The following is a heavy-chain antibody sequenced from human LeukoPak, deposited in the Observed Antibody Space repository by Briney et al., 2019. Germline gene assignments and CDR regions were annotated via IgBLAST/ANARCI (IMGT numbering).Heavy chain of an antibody. CDR1: GFTFSTYA. D-gene: IGHD2-2*03. V-gene: IGHV3-23*01. CDR2: LNGGRT. J-gene: IGHJ4*02. CDR3: VKEVTGYGYFDY. Sequence: GGSLRLSCVASGFTFSTYAMSWVRQAPGKGLEWIAALNGGRTFFQASVRGRFTISRDNSKNTLYLQLNSLRGDDTAVYYCVKEVTGYGYFDYWGRGTLVTVSS.